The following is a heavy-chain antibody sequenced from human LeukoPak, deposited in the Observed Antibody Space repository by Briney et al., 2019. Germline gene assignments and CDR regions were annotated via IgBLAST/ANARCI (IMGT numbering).Heavy chain of an antibody. CDR1: GFTFSSYE. J-gene: IGHJ4*02. D-gene: IGHD3-10*01. CDR3: AKELLWFGESPFDY. Sequence: GGSLRLSCAASGFTFSSYEMNWVRQAPGKGLEWVSYISSSCSTIYYADSVKGRFTISRDNAKNSLYLQMNSLRAEDTAVYYCAKELLWFGESPFDYWGQGTLVTVSS. CDR2: ISSSCSTI. V-gene: IGHV3-48*03.